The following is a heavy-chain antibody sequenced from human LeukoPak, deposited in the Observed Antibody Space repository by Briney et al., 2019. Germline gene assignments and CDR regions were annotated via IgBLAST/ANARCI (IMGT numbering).Heavy chain of an antibody. J-gene: IGHJ2*01. Sequence: PGGSLRLSCAASGFTFSSYAMSWVRQAPGKGLEWVSAISGSGGSTYYADSVKGRFTISRDNSKNTLYLQMNSLRAEDMAVYYCAKVGVDSSGYYYDDPQAYWYFDLWGRGTLVTVSS. D-gene: IGHD3-22*01. CDR1: GFTFSSYA. CDR3: AKVGVDSSGYYYDDPQAYWYFDL. CDR2: ISGSGGST. V-gene: IGHV3-23*01.